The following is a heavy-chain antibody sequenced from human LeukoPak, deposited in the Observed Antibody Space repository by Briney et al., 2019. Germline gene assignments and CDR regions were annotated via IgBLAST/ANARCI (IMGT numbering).Heavy chain of an antibody. V-gene: IGHV4-59*01. CDR3: ARLRVDTAMVPEYYFDY. J-gene: IGHJ4*02. CDR2: FYYSGST. CDR1: GGSISSYY. D-gene: IGHD5-18*01. Sequence: SETLSLTCTVSGGSISSYYWSWIRQPPGKGLEWIGYFYYSGSTNYNPSLKSRVAISVDTSKNQFSLKLSSVTAADTAVYYCARLRVDTAMVPEYYFDYWGQGTLVTVSS.